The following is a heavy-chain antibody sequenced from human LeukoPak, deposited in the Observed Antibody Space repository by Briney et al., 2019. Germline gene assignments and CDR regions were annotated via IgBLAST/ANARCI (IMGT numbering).Heavy chain of an antibody. Sequence: ASVKVSCKVSGYTLTELSMHWVRQAPGKGLEWMGGFDPEDGETIYAQKFQGRVTMTEDTSTDTAYMELSSPRSEDTAVYYCATVGLRFLEEEDDYWGQGTLVTVSS. CDR2: FDPEDGET. D-gene: IGHD3-3*01. V-gene: IGHV1-24*01. CDR3: ATVGLRFLEEEDDY. CDR1: GYTLTELS. J-gene: IGHJ4*02.